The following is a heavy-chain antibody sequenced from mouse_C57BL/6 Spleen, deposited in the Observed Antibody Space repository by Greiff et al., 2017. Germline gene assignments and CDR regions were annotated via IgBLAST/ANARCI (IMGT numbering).Heavy chain of an antibody. CDR3: TRDHYGSSWDWFAY. J-gene: IGHJ3*01. CDR1: GFTFSSYA. D-gene: IGHD1-1*01. CDR2: ISSGGGYI. V-gene: IGHV5-9-1*02. Sequence: EVKVEESGEGLVKPGGSLKLSCAASGFTFSSYAMSWVRQTPEKRLEWVAYISSGGGYIYYADTVKGRFTISRDNARNTLYLQMSSLKSEDTAMYYCTRDHYGSSWDWFAYWGQGTLVTVSA.